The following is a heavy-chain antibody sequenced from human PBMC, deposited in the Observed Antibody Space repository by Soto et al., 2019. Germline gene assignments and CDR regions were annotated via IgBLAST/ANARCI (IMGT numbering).Heavy chain of an antibody. V-gene: IGHV1-18*04. CDR1: GYTFTSHG. Sequence: QVQLVQSGAEVKKPGASMKVSCKASGYTFTSHGISWVRQAPGQELEWMGWNNVYNGDTNYARKFQGRVSMTAVSSTNTSYLELRSLRSDDTAVYYCARYALGVPLIATIHFDQWCQGALV. CDR3: ARYALGVPLIATIHFDQ. D-gene: IGHD5-12*01. J-gene: IGHJ4*02. CDR2: NNVYNGDT.